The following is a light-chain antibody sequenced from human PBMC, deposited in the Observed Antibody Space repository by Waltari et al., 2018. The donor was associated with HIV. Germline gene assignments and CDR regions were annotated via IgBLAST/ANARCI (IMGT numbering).Light chain of an antibody. V-gene: IGLV1-47*01. J-gene: IGLJ3*02. CDR3: GAWDDSLSAWV. Sequence: QSVLTQPPSASGTPGQRIIISCSGGRSNLKFNYVNWFQHLPGTAPTLLIQKNNQRTSGVPDRFSASKSGTSASLAIRGLRSEDEADYYCGAWDDSLSAWVFGGGTKLSVL. CDR2: KNN. CDR1: RSNLKFNY.